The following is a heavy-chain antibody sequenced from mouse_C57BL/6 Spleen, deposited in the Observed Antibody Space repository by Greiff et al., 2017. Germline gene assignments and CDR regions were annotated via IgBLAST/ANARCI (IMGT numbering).Heavy chain of an antibody. D-gene: IGHD3-1*01. CDR3: ARDRGDKGVDYAMDY. J-gene: IGHJ4*01. CDR1: GFTFSSYA. V-gene: IGHV5-4*01. CDR2: ISDGGSYT. Sequence: EVMLVESGGGLVKPGGSLKLSCAASGFTFSSYAMSWVRQTPEKRLEWVATISDGGSYTSYPDNVKGRFTISRDNAKNNLYLQMGHLKSEDTAMYYCARDRGDKGVDYAMDYWGQGTSVTVSS.